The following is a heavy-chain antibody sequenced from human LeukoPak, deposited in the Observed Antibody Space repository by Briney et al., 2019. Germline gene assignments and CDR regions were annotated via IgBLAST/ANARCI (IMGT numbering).Heavy chain of an antibody. CDR3: ARLAGDWGAFDI. J-gene: IGHJ3*02. CDR2: ISGYNGNT. CDR1: GGTFSSYG. D-gene: IGHD3-16*01. V-gene: IGHV1-18*01. Sequence: ASVKVSCKASGGTFSSYGISWVRQAPGQGLEWMGWISGYNGNTKYAQKFQGRVTMTTDTSTSTAYMELRSLRSDDTAVYYCARLAGDWGAFDIWGQGTMVTVSS.